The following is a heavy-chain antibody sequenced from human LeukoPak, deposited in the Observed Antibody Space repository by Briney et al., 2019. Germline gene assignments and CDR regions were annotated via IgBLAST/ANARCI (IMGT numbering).Heavy chain of an antibody. CDR1: GGSFSGYY. J-gene: IGHJ6*03. CDR3: ARTNGNWNSAYFFYMDV. Sequence: SETLSLTCAVYGGSFSGYYWSWIRQPPGKGLEWIGYIYYSGSTNYNPSLKSRGTISVDTSKNQFSLKLSSVTAADTTVYYCARTNGNWNSAYFFYMDVWGKGTTVTVSS. CDR2: IYYSGST. V-gene: IGHV4-34*11. D-gene: IGHD1-7*01.